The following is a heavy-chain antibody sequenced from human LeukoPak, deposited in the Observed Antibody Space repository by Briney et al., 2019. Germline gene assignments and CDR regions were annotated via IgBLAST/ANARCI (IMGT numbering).Heavy chain of an antibody. V-gene: IGHV4-61*02. J-gene: IGHJ3*02. D-gene: IGHD3-10*01. Sequence: NPSETLSLTCTVSGGSISSGSYYWSWLRQPAGKGLEWIGRIYTSGSTNYNPSLKSRVTISVDTSKNQFSLKLSSVTAADTAVYYCARGDYGSGSYRDAFDIWGQGTMVTVSS. CDR3: ARGDYGSGSYRDAFDI. CDR1: GGSISSGSYY. CDR2: IYTSGST.